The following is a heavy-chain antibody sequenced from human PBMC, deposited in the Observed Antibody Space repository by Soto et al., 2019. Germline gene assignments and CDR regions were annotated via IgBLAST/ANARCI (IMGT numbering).Heavy chain of an antibody. V-gene: IGHV3-23*01. CDR2: ISGSGGST. CDR1: GFTFSSYA. CDR3: AKDFPRPPSYYDFWGASNWFDP. J-gene: IGHJ5*02. Sequence: GGSLRLSCAASGFTFSSYAMSWVRQAPGKGLEWVSAISGSGGSTYYADSVKGRFTISRDNSKNTLYLQMNSLRAEDTAVYYCAKDFPRPPSYYDFWGASNWFDPWGQGTLVTVSS. D-gene: IGHD3-3*01.